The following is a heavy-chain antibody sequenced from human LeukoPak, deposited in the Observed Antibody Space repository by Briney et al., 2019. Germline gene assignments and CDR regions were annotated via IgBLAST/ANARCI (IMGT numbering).Heavy chain of an antibody. J-gene: IGHJ3*02. Sequence: SETLSLTCTVSGASISSHSYYWGWIRQPPGKGLEWIGSMYYSGSTYYNPSLKSRVTMSVDTSKNQFSLKLSSVTAADEAVYYCARDLPSTVGDTSLDAFDIWGQGTMVTVSS. CDR1: GASISSHSYY. D-gene: IGHD1-26*01. CDR2: MYYSGST. CDR3: ARDLPSTVGDTSLDAFDI. V-gene: IGHV4-39*02.